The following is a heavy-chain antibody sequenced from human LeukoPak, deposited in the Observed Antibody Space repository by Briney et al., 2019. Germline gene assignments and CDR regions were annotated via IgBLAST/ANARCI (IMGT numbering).Heavy chain of an antibody. CDR1: GFTFDDYA. V-gene: IGHV3-9*01. CDR3: AKGNDSSGYYPFLPY. D-gene: IGHD3-22*01. Sequence: PGRSLRLSCAASGFTFDDYAMHWVRHAPGKGLEWVSGISWNSGSIGYADSVKGRFTISRDNAKNSLYLQMNSLRAEVTALYYCAKGNDSSGYYPFLPYWGQGTLVTVSS. J-gene: IGHJ4*02. CDR2: ISWNSGSI.